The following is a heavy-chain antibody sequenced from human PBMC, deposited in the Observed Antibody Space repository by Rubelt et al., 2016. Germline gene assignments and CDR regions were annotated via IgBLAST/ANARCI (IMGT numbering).Heavy chain of an antibody. V-gene: IGHV3-64*04. Sequence: VQLVESGGDLVQPGGSLRLSCLASGFTFSNNALPWVRQAPGKGLECISSISNNGGNTYYADSVEGRFTISRDNSKNTVYLQMNSLRAEDTAVYYGAACRDGYNVFDYWGQGTLVTVSS. J-gene: IGHJ4*02. CDR3: AACRDGYNVFDY. CDR1: GFTFSNNA. D-gene: IGHD5-24*01. CDR2: ISNNGGNT.